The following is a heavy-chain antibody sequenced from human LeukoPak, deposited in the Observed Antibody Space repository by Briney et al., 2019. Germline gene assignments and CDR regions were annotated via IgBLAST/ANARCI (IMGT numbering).Heavy chain of an antibody. D-gene: IGHD6-13*01. CDR2: IKQDGSEK. J-gene: IGHJ3*02. CDR3: ARRRYSSSWYDAFDI. CDR1: GFTFSSYA. Sequence: QPGGSLRLSCAASGFTFSSYAMSWVRQAPGKGLEWVANIKQDGSEKYYVDSVKGRFTISRDNAKNSLYLQMNSLRAEDTAVYYCARRRYSSSWYDAFDIWGQGTMVTVSS. V-gene: IGHV3-7*03.